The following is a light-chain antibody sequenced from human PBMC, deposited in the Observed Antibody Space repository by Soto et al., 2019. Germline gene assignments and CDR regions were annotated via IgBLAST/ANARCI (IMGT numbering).Light chain of an antibody. CDR3: QQYGSIPWT. Sequence: ILLTHTPSTLSLSPGEGATLSCRASQTFSSIYLAWYQQKPGQAPRLLIYGASSRATGIPDRFSGSGSGTDFTLTISRLEPEDFAVYYCQQYGSIPWTFGQGTKVDIK. V-gene: IGKV3-20*01. CDR2: GAS. J-gene: IGKJ1*01. CDR1: QTFSSIY.